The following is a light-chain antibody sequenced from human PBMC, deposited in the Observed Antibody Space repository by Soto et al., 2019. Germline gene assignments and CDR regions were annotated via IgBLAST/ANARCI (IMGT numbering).Light chain of an antibody. CDR3: QQYGHSPWT. Sequence: EIVLTQSPGTLSLSPGERATLSCRASQSVSSGYLAWYQQKPGQAPRLLIYAASSRATGIPDRFSGSGSGTDFSLTISRLEPEDFAVYYCQQYGHSPWTFGQGTKVDIK. V-gene: IGKV3-20*01. J-gene: IGKJ1*01. CDR1: QSVSSGY. CDR2: AAS.